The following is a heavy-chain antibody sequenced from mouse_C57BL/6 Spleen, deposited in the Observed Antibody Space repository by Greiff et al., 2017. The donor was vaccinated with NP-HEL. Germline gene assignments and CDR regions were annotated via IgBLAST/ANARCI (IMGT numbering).Heavy chain of an antibody. CDR3: ARGVTLRYFDV. D-gene: IGHD2-3*01. CDR1: GYTFTNYW. CDR2: IYPGGGYT. Sequence: QVQLQQSGAELVRPGTSVKMSCKASGYTFTNYWIGWAKQRPGHGLEWIGDIYPGGGYTNYNEKFKGKATLTADKSSSTAYMQFSSLTSEDSAIYYCARGVTLRYFDVWGTGTTVTVSS. J-gene: IGHJ1*03. V-gene: IGHV1-63*01.